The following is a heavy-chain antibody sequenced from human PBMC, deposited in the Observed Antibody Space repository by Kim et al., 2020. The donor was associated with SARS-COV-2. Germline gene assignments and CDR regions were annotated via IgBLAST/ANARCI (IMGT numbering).Heavy chain of an antibody. V-gene: IGHV5-51*01. Sequence: GESLKISCAGSGYDFSTSWIGWVRQMLGKGLEWMGIIYPGDSDTRYSPSFQGQVTISVYKSIRTVYLQWSSLKASDSAIYYCARRQGGMYYNDYWFDPWG. J-gene: IGHJ5*02. D-gene: IGHD3-10*01. CDR2: IYPGDSDT. CDR1: GYDFSTSW. CDR3: ARRQGGMYYNDYWFDP.